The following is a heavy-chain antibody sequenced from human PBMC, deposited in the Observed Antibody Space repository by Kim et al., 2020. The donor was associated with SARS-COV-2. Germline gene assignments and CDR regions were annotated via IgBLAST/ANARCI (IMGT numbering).Heavy chain of an antibody. J-gene: IGHJ4*02. CDR3: ARSIGPTLDIVATVGSY. D-gene: IGHD5-12*01. Sequence: ASVKVSCKASGYTFTGYYMHWVRQAPGQGLEWMGWINPNSGGTNYAQKFQGRVTMTRDTSISTAYMELSRLRSDDTAVYYCARSIGPTLDIVATVGSYWGQGTLVTVSS. CDR1: GYTFTGYY. V-gene: IGHV1-2*02. CDR2: INPNSGGT.